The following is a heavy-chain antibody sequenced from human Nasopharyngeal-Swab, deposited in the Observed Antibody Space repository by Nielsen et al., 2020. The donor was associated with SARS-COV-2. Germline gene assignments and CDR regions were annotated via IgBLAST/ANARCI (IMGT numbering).Heavy chain of an antibody. CDR2: INPNSGGT. J-gene: IGHJ4*02. V-gene: IGHV1-2*06. D-gene: IGHD2-21*02. CDR3: ARGKGARGYCGGDCYWWGTFDY. Sequence: ASVKVSCKASGYTFTGYYMHWVRQAPGQGLEWMGRINPNSGGTNYAQKFQGRVTMTRDTSISTAYLQWSSLKASDTAMYYCARGKGARGYCGGDCYWWGTFDYWGQGTLATVSS. CDR1: GYTFTGYY.